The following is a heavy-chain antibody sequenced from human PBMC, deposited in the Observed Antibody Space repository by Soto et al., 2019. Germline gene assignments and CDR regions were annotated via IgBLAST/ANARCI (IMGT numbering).Heavy chain of an antibody. J-gene: IGHJ5*02. CDR1: GYTFTSSG. CDR2: ISAYNGNT. Sequence: ASVKVSCKASGYTFTSSGSSWVRQAPGQGLEWMGWISAYNGNTNYAQKLERTVTMTTDTSTSTAYMELRSSVTAADTAVYYCARTHLATVVLPGRFDPWGQGTLVTVSS. D-gene: IGHD4-17*01. V-gene: IGHV1-18*04. CDR3: ARTHLATVVLPGRFDP.